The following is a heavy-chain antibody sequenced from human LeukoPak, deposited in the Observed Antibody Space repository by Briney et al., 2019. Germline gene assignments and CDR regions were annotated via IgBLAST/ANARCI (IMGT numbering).Heavy chain of an antibody. CDR1: GRPIRRLY. V-gene: IGHV4-59*08. D-gene: IGHD6-6*01. J-gene: IGHJ4*02. CDR3: ARHRAYSSSSPFDY. Sequence: SETLSLTCSDCGRPIRRLYWSWILQPTGKGLEWIGYMSYPGSNNYNASLISRVRIFLATSDNQSSLRWSSVTAATTAVYYCARHRAYSSSSPFDYWGQGTLVTVSS. CDR2: MSYPGSN.